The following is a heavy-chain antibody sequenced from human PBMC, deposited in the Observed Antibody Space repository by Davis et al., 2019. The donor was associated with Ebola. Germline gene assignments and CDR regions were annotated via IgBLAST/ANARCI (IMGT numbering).Heavy chain of an antibody. CDR1: GFTFSDYY. Sequence: GGSLRLSCAASGFTFSDYYMSWIRQAPGKGLEWVSYISSSGSTIYYADSVKGRFTISRDNAKNSLYLQMNSLRAEDTAVYYCARPTLDGDRYGGGLVPWGQGTLVTVSS. D-gene: IGHD4-17*01. J-gene: IGHJ5*02. CDR2: ISSSGSTI. CDR3: ARPTLDGDRYGGGLVP. V-gene: IGHV3-11*01.